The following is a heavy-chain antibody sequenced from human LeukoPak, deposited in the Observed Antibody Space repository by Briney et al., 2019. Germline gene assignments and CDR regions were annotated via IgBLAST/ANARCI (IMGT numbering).Heavy chain of an antibody. CDR3: ARALGYSYGYAVDY. J-gene: IGHJ4*02. CDR1: GFSVSGSW. D-gene: IGHD5-18*01. V-gene: IGHV3-48*01. CDR2: ISSSSGTI. Sequence: GGSLRLSCAASGFSVSGSWMTWVRQTPGKGLEWLSYISSSSGTIYYADSVKGRFTISGDNAKNSLYLQMNSLRAEDTAVYYCARALGYSYGYAVDYWGQGTLVTVSS.